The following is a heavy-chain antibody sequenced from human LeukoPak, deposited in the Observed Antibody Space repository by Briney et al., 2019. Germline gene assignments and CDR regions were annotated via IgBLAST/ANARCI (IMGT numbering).Heavy chain of an antibody. Sequence: PSETLSLTCAVSGYSISSGYYWGWIRQPPGKGLEWIGSIYHSGSTYYNPSLKSRVTISVDTSKNQFSLKLSSVTAADTAVYYWARLFGPGYLFPPSGQGTLGT. CDR1: GYSISSGYY. V-gene: IGHV4-38-2*01. CDR2: IYHSGST. J-gene: IGHJ1*01. D-gene: IGHD3-9*01. CDR3: ARLFGPGYLFPP.